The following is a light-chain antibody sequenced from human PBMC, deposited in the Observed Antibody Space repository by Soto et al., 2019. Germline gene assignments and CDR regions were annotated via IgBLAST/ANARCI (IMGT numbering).Light chain of an antibody. V-gene: IGKV1-9*01. Sequence: DIQLTQSPSFLSASVGDRVTITCRASQGISSYLAWYQQKPGKAPNLLIYAASTLQSGVPSRFSGSGLGTEFTLTISSLQPEDFATYYCQQLNSYPRTFGQGTKVDIK. J-gene: IGKJ1*01. CDR2: AAS. CDR3: QQLNSYPRT. CDR1: QGISSY.